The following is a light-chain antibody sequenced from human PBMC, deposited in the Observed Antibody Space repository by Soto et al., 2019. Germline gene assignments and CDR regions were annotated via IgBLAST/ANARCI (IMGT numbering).Light chain of an antibody. CDR2: LGS. V-gene: IGKV2-28*01. Sequence: DIVMTQSPLSLPVTPGEPASISCRSSQSLLHSNGYNYLDWYLQKPGQSPQLLIYLGSNRASGVPDRFSGSGSGTDFTLKISRVEAEDVGVYYCMQAPQTLRYTFGQGTKLEIK. J-gene: IGKJ2*01. CDR3: MQAPQTLRYT. CDR1: QSLLHSNGYNY.